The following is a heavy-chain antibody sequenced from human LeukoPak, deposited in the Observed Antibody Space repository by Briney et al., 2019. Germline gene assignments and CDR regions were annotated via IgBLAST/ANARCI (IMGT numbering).Heavy chain of an antibody. CDR1: GFTFSSYA. Sequence: GGSLRLSCAASGFTFSSYAMHWVRQAPGKGLEWVAVIPYDGSNKYYADSVKGRFTISRDDSKNTLYLQMNSLRAEDTAAYYCAKGYYFDILSGYSSLDSWGQGTLVTVSS. J-gene: IGHJ4*02. D-gene: IGHD3-9*01. CDR3: AKGYYFDILSGYSSLDS. CDR2: IPYDGSNK. V-gene: IGHV3-30*04.